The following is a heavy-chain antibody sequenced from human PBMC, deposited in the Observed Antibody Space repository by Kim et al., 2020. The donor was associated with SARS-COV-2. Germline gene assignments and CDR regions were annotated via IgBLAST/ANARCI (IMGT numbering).Heavy chain of an antibody. V-gene: IGHV5-10-1*01. J-gene: IGHJ6*02. D-gene: IGHD5-18*01. CDR1: GSSFTSYW. CDR2: IDPSDSYT. Sequence: GESLKISCKGSGSSFTSYWISWVRQMPGKGLEWMGRIDPSDSYTNYSPSFQGHVTISADKSISTAYLQWSSLKASDTAMYYCARLSMVTGYYYYGMDVWGQGTTVTVSS. CDR3: ARLSMVTGYYYYGMDV.